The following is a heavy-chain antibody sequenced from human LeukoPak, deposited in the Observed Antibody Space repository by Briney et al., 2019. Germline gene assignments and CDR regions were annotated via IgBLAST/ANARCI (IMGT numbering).Heavy chain of an antibody. CDR3: ASHPPPGYYDSSGYSDY. CDR2: IYYSGST. D-gene: IGHD3-22*01. V-gene: IGHV4-31*03. J-gene: IGHJ4*02. Sequence: SQTLSLTCTVSGGSISSGGYYWSWIRQHPGKGLEWIGYIYYSGSTYYNPSLKSRVTISVDTSKNQFSLKLSSVTAADTAVYYCASHPPPGYYDSSGYSDYWGQGTLVTVSS. CDR1: GGSISSGGYY.